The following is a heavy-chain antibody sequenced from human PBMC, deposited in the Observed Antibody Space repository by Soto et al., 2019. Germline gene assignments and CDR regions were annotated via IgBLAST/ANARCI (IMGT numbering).Heavy chain of an antibody. CDR1: GFTFSDYY. CDR2: ISSSGSTI. V-gene: IGHV3-11*01. Sequence: PGGSLRLSCAASGFTFSDYYMSWIRQAPGKGLEWVSYISSSGSTIYYADSVKGRFTISRDNAKNSLYLQMNSLRAEDTAVYYCARESPLYYYDSSGSFDYWGQGTLVTVSS. D-gene: IGHD3-22*01. J-gene: IGHJ4*02. CDR3: ARESPLYYYDSSGSFDY.